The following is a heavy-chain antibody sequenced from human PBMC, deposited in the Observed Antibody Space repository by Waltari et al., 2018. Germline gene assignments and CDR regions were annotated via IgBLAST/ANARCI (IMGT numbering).Heavy chain of an antibody. Sequence: QVQLVESGGGVVQPGRSLRLSCAASGFTFSSYGMHWVRQAPGKGLEWVAVIWYDGSNKYYADSVKGRFTISRDNSKNTLYLQMNSLRAEDTAVYYCARDGVVIRGDDAFDIWGQGTMVTVSS. CDR1: GFTFSSYG. D-gene: IGHD3-3*01. V-gene: IGHV3-33*01. J-gene: IGHJ3*02. CDR3: ARDGVVIRGDDAFDI. CDR2: IWYDGSNK.